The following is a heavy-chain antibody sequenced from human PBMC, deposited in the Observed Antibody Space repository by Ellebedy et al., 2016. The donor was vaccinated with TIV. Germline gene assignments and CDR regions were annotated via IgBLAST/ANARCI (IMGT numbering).Heavy chain of an antibody. CDR3: VRDGAYGDYSPGYYGMDV. D-gene: IGHD3-22*01. J-gene: IGHJ6*02. V-gene: IGHV3-7*03. CDR1: GFTFNSYW. Sequence: GGSLRLSCAASGFTFNSYWMSWVRQAPRKGLEWVANINQDGSRMYYVDSVKGRFTISRDNAKNSVYLRMNTLRVEDTAVYHCVRDGAYGDYSPGYYGMDVWGQGTTVTVSS. CDR2: INQDGSRM.